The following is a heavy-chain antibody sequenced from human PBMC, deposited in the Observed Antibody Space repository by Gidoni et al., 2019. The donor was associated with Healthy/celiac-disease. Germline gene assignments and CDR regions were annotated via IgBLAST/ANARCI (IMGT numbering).Heavy chain of an antibody. Sequence: QVQLQESGPGLVKPSQTLSLTCPVPGGSISSGDYYWSWIRQPPGKGLEWIGYIYYSGSTYYNPSLKSRVTISVDTSKNQFSLKLSSVTAADTAVYYCARFNGYSYGDDAFDIWGQGTMVTVSS. V-gene: IGHV4-30-4*01. CDR3: ARFNGYSYGDDAFDI. CDR1: GGSISSGDYY. CDR2: IYYSGST. J-gene: IGHJ3*02. D-gene: IGHD5-18*01.